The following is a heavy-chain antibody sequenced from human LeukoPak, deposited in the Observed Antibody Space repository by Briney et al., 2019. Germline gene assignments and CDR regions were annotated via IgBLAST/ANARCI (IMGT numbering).Heavy chain of an antibody. CDR1: GFTFSSYG. CDR3: ARDMTQRTYCSGGSCYSRAGFDP. J-gene: IGHJ5*02. Sequence: GGSLRLSCAASGFTFSSYGMSWVRQAPGKGLEWVSVIYSGGSTYYADSVKGRFTISRDNSKNTLYLQMNSLRAEDTAVYYCARDMTQRTYCSGGSCYSRAGFDPWGQGTLVTVSS. V-gene: IGHV3-66*01. CDR2: IYSGGST. D-gene: IGHD2-15*01.